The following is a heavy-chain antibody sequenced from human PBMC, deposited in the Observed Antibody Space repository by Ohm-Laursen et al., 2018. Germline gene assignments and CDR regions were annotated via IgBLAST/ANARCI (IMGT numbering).Heavy chain of an antibody. CDR3: ATTPNLYESSGYYYLAY. CDR1: GFTFSSYA. V-gene: IGHV3-23*01. CDR2: ISGSGGST. Sequence: SLRLSCAASGFTFSSYAMSWVRQAPGKRLEWVSAISGSGGSTYCADSVKGRFTISRDNSKNTLYLQMNSLRAEDTAVYYCATTPNLYESSGYYYLAYWGQGTLVTVSS. D-gene: IGHD3-22*01. J-gene: IGHJ4*02.